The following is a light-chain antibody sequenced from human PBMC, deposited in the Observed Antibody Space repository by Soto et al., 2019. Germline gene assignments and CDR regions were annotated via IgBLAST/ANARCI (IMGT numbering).Light chain of an antibody. CDR1: SSDVGSHNF. J-gene: IGLJ3*02. Sequence: QSALTQPASVSGSPGQSITISCTGTSSDVGSHNFVSWHQQHPGKAPKFMIYGVTNRPSGVSNRFSGSKSGNTASLTISGLQAEDEADYYCSSYTSTNTGVFGGGTKLTVL. CDR2: GVT. CDR3: SSYTSTNTGV. V-gene: IGLV2-14*01.